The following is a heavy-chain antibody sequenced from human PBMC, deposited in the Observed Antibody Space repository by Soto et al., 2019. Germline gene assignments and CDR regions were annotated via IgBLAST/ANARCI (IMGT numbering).Heavy chain of an antibody. V-gene: IGHV1-8*02. CDR3: ARFSPGPGDH. J-gene: IGHJ4*02. CDR2: MNPYSGDT. D-gene: IGHD3-10*01. Sequence: QVQLVQSGAEVRKPGASVKVSCRASGYTFTNFHFNWVRQATGQGLEWIGWMNPYSGDTGYAQNFQVSVTMNSDTSINTAYVEMPSLTSVDTAVYYCARFSPGPGDHLGQGTTVTVSS. CDR1: GYTFTNFH.